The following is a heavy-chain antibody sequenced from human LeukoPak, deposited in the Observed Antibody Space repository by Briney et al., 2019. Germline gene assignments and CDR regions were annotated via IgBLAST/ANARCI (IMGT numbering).Heavy chain of an antibody. CDR3: ARGHCSGGSCYSVDY. Sequence: PGGSLTLSCAASGFTFSSYSMNWVRQAPGKGLEWVSSISSSSSYIYYADSVKGRFTISRDNAKNSLYLQMNSLRAEDTAVYYCARGHCSGGSCYSVDYWGQGTLVTVSS. D-gene: IGHD2-15*01. CDR1: GFTFSSYS. J-gene: IGHJ4*02. V-gene: IGHV3-21*01. CDR2: ISSSSSYI.